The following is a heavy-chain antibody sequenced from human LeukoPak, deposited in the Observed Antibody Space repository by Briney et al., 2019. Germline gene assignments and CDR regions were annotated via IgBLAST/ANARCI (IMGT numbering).Heavy chain of an antibody. D-gene: IGHD3-10*01. CDR3: ARNYYYGSGSYYFDY. Sequence: GGSLRLSCAASGFTFSSYSMNWVRQAPGKGLEWVSYISSSSSTIYYADSVKGRFTISRDNAKNSLYLQMNSLRAEDTAVYYCARNYYYGSGSYYFDYWGQETLVTVSS. CDR1: GFTFSSYS. CDR2: ISSSSSTI. V-gene: IGHV3-48*01. J-gene: IGHJ4*02.